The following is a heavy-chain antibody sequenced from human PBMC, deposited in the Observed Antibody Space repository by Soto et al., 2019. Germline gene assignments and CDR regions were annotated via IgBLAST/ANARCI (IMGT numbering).Heavy chain of an antibody. Sequence: EVQLVESGGGLVQPGGSLRLSCEASGFTFSSHWMSWVRQAPGKGLEWVANINQDGGQKYYVDSVRGRFTMSRDNAKNSLYLQMNSLTTEDTAVYYCARCKVVAGVTNSFDPWGQGTLVTVSS. J-gene: IGHJ5*02. CDR3: ARCKVVAGVTNSFDP. D-gene: IGHD6-19*01. CDR1: GFTFSSHW. CDR2: INQDGGQK. V-gene: IGHV3-7*05.